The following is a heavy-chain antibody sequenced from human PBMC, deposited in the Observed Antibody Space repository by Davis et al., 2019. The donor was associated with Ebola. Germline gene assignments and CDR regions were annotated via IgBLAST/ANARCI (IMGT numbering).Heavy chain of an antibody. J-gene: IGHJ5*02. CDR3: ARVGSKQGLDP. CDR1: GGSISSGDYY. CDR2: IYYSVST. V-gene: IGHV4-30-4*01. D-gene: IGHD6-13*01. Sequence: SETLSLTCTVSGGSISSGDYYWSWIRQPPGKGLEWIGYIYYSVSTYYNPSLKSRVTISVDTSKNQFSLKLSSVTAADTAVYYCARVGSKQGLDPWGQGTLVTVSS.